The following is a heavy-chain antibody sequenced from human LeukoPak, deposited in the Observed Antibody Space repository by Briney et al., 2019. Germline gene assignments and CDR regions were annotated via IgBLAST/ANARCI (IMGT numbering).Heavy chain of an antibody. Sequence: GGSLRLSCATSGFTFSDYWMHWVRQPPGKGLVWVSRVSPDGSVTNYADSVKGRFTISRDNAKNTLYLQMNSLRAEDTAVYYCVRGLGYCTNGVCGAWGQGTLVTVSS. V-gene: IGHV3-74*01. D-gene: IGHD2-8*01. CDR1: GFTFSDYW. CDR2: VSPDGSVT. J-gene: IGHJ5*02. CDR3: VRGLGYCTNGVCGA.